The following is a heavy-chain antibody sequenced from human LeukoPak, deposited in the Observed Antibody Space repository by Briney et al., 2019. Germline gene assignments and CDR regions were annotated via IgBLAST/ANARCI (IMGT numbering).Heavy chain of an antibody. Sequence: GGSLRLSCAASGFTFSNYNMNWVRQAPGKGLEWVSSCSSSSSYIYYADSVKGRFTISRDNAKNSLYLQMNSLRAEDTAVYYCATGSSWYFEYWGQGTLVTVSS. CDR1: GFTFSNYN. CDR2: CSSSSSYI. V-gene: IGHV3-21*01. D-gene: IGHD6-13*01. CDR3: ATGSSWYFEY. J-gene: IGHJ4*02.